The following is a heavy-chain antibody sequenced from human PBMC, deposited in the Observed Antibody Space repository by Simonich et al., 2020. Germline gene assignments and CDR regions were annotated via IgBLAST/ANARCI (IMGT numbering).Heavy chain of an antibody. Sequence: QVQLVQSGAAVKKPGASVKVSCKASGYTFTGYYVPWVRQAPGQGLEWMGWINPDRGGTNYAQKVQGRVTMTRDTSISTAYMELSRLRSDDTAVYYCARVRFEAFDIWGQGTMVTVSS. CDR2: INPDRGGT. J-gene: IGHJ3*02. CDR3: ARVRFEAFDI. CDR1: GYTFTGYY. V-gene: IGHV1-2*02.